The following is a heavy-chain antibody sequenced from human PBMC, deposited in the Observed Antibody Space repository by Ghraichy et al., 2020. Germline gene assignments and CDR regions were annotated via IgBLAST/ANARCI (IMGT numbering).Heavy chain of an antibody. Sequence: GGSLRLSCAASGFTFSRSWMSWVRQAPGKGLEWVANIKEDGSEKYYVDSVKGRFTISRDNAKNSLYLQMNSLRVKDTAVYYCARDPDWGAIDYWGQGTLVTVSS. V-gene: IGHV3-7*01. CDR1: GFTFSRSW. CDR3: ARDPDWGAIDY. J-gene: IGHJ4*02. D-gene: IGHD7-27*01. CDR2: IKEDGSEK.